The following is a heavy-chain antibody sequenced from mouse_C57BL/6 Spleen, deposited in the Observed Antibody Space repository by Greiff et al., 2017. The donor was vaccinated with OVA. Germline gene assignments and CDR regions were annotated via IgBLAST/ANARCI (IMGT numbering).Heavy chain of an antibody. D-gene: IGHD1-1*01. J-gene: IGHJ1*03. CDR2: INPSSGYT. CDR3: ARRTTVVDFDV. CDR1: GYTFTSYW. Sequence: VQLQQSGAELAKPGASVKLSCKASGYTFTSYWMHWVKQRPGQGLEWIGYINPSSGYTKYNQKFKDKATLTADKSSSTAYMQLSSLTYEDAAVYYCARRTTVVDFDVWGTGTTVTVSS. V-gene: IGHV1-7*01.